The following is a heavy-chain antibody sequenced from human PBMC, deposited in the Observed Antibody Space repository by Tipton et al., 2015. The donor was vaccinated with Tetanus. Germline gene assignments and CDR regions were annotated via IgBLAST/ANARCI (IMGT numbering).Heavy chain of an antibody. CDR1: GYNFVNFG. CDR2: ISAYNGKT. Sequence: QSGPEVKKPGASVKVSCKASGYNFVNFGISWVRQAPGQGLEWMGWISAYNGKTKYAQRLQGRVTMTTDRSASTAYMDLRRLRSDDTAVYYCARVQEQRIYYYGMDVWGQGTTVTVSS. V-gene: IGHV1-18*01. D-gene: IGHD6-25*01. CDR3: ARVQEQRIYYYGMDV. J-gene: IGHJ6*02.